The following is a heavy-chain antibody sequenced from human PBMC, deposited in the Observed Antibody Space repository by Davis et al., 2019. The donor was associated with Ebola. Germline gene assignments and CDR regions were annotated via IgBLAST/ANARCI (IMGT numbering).Heavy chain of an antibody. CDR2: ISAYNGNT. D-gene: IGHD5-12*01. Sequence: ASVKVSCKASGYTFTSYGISWVRQAPGQGLEWMGWISAYNGNTNYAQKLQGRVTMTTDTSTSTAYMELRSLRSDDTAVYYCARDESSGYDTDLFDYWGQGTLVTVSS. V-gene: IGHV1-18*01. J-gene: IGHJ4*02. CDR3: ARDESSGYDTDLFDY. CDR1: GYTFTSYG.